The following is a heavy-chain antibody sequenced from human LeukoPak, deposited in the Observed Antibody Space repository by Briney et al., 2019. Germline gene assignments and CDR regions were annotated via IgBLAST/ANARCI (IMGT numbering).Heavy chain of an antibody. CDR1: GFTFSSYW. D-gene: IGHD2-21*02. CDR3: TREQPLAYCGGDCYSGVLDY. V-gene: IGHV3-7*01. J-gene: IGHJ4*02. Sequence: GGSLRLSCAASGFTFSSYWMSWVRQAPGEGLEWLANIKQDGSEKYYVDSVKGRFTISRDNAKNSLYLQMNSLRAEDTAVYYCTREQPLAYCGGDCYSGVLDYWGQGTLVTVSS. CDR2: IKQDGSEK.